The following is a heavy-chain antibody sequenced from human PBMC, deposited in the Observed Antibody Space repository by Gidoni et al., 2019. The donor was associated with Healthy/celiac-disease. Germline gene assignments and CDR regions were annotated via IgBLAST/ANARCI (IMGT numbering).Heavy chain of an antibody. D-gene: IGHD2-15*01. J-gene: IGHJ6*02. V-gene: IGHV3-66*02. CDR3: ARAGYCSGGSCYYYYYGMDV. CDR1: GFTVSSYY. Sequence: EVQLVESGGGLVQPGGSLRLSCAASGFTVSSYYMRWVRQAPGKGLEWVSVIYSGSSTYYADSVKGRFTISRDNSKNTLYLQMNSLRAEGTAVYYCARAGYCSGGSCYYYYYGMDVWGQGTTVTVSS. CDR2: IYSGSST.